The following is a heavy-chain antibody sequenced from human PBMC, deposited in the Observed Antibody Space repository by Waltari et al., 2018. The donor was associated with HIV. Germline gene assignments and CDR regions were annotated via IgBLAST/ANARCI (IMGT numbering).Heavy chain of an antibody. CDR1: GSTLSSDW. Sequence: EVQLVESGGGLVQPGGSLRLSCEATGSTLSSDWMTWVRQAPGKGREWVTNIKEDGSEKWYVDSVKGRFTISRDNAKNSVYLQMNSLRAEDTAVYYCARSRSDAFDLWGQGTMVTVSS. J-gene: IGHJ3*01. V-gene: IGHV3-7*01. CDR2: IKEDGSEK. CDR3: ARSRSDAFDL.